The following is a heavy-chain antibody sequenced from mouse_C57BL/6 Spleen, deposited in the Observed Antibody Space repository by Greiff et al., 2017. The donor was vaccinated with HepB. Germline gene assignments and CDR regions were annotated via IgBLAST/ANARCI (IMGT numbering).Heavy chain of an antibody. CDR1: GFTFSSYA. CDR3: ARTGDYEGFDY. V-gene: IGHV5-4*01. J-gene: IGHJ2*01. Sequence: EVQRVESGGGLVKPGGSLKLSCAASGFTFSSYAMSWVRQTPEKRLEWVATISDGGSYTYYPDNVKGRFTISRDNAKNNLYLQMSHLKSEDTAMYYCARTGDYEGFDYWGQGTTLTVSS. D-gene: IGHD2-4*01. CDR2: ISDGGSYT.